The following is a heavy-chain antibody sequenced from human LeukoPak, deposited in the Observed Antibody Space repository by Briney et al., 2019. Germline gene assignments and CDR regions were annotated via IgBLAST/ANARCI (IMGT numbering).Heavy chain of an antibody. J-gene: IGHJ4*02. CDR1: GGSISSGGYS. Sequence: PSETLSLTCAVSGGSISSGGYSWSWIRQPPGKGLEWIGYIYHSGSTYYNPSLKSRVTISVDTSKYQCSLKLSSVTAADTAVYYCARDLSLDYWGQGTLVTVSS. V-gene: IGHV4-30-2*01. CDR2: IYHSGST. CDR3: ARDLSLDY.